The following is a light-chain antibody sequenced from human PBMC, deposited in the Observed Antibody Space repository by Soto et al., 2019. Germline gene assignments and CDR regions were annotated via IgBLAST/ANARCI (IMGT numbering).Light chain of an antibody. V-gene: IGLV2-8*01. CDR3: LSYADTAYV. CDR2: EVS. Sequence: QSALTQPPSASGSPGQSIAISCTGTRSDVGAYNYVSWYQQHPGKVPKLMIYEVSERPSGVPDRFSGSKSGNTAFLTVSGLQAEDEADYYCLSYADTAYVFGTGTKVTVL. J-gene: IGLJ1*01. CDR1: RSDVGAYNY.